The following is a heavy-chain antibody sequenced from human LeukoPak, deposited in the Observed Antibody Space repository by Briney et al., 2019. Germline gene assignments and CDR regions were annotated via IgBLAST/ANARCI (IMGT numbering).Heavy chain of an antibody. CDR1: GGSISTYY. V-gene: IGHV4-59*01. D-gene: IGHD2-15*01. J-gene: IGHJ4*02. CDR2: IYYSGST. Sequence: KPSETLSLTCTVSGGSISTYYWSWIRQPPGKGLEWIGYIYYSGSTNYNPSLKSRVTISVDTSKNQFSLKLGSVTAADTAVYYCASTISGGSKTGFDYWGQGTLVTVSS. CDR3: ASTISGGSKTGFDY.